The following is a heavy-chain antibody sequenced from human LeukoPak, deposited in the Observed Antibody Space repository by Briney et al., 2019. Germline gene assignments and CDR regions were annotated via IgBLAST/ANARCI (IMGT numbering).Heavy chain of an antibody. Sequence: GGSLSLSCAASGFSFSSYLMSWVRQAPGKGLEWVSTISGNGGGTYYADSVKGQFHISRDHSKNTLYLQMNSLRAEDRALYYCARRLCSGGSCSSFDYWGQGTLVTVSS. CDR1: GFSFSSYL. CDR2: ISGNGGGT. V-gene: IGHV3-23*01. D-gene: IGHD2-15*01. J-gene: IGHJ4*02. CDR3: ARRLCSGGSCSSFDY.